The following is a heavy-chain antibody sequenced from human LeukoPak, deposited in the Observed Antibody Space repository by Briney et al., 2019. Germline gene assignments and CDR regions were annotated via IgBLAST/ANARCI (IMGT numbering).Heavy chain of an antibody. CDR2: VSSSSGTI. V-gene: IGHV3-48*01. CDR1: GFTFSSHS. CDR3: ALGAPFKPFDY. Sequence: GGSLRLSCAASGFTFSSHSMNWVRQAPGKGLEWVSYVSSSSGTIYYADSVKGRFTISRDNAKNSLYLQVNSLRAEDTAVYYCALGAPFKPFDYWGQGTLVTVSS. J-gene: IGHJ4*02. D-gene: IGHD3-16*01.